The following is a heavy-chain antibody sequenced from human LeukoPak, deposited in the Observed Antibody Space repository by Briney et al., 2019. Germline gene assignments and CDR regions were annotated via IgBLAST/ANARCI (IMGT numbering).Heavy chain of an antibody. J-gene: IGHJ4*02. CDR2: ISGSGGST. V-gene: IGHV3-23*01. CDR1: GFTFSSYA. CDR3: ATMGGSGYDYRYAY. Sequence: GGSLRLSCAASGFTFSSYAMSWVRQAPGKGLEWVSAISGSGGSTYYADSVKGRFTISRDNSKNTLYLQMNSLRAEDTAVYYCATMGGSGYDYRYAYWGQGTLVTVSS. D-gene: IGHD5-12*01.